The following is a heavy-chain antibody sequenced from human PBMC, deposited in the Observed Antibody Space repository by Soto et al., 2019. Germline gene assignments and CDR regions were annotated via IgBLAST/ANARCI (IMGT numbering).Heavy chain of an antibody. CDR2: ISSNGGST. V-gene: IGHV3-64*01. CDR1: GFTFSSYA. J-gene: IGHJ4*02. Sequence: GGSLRLSCAASGFTFSSYAMHWVRQAPGKGLEYVSAISSNGGSTYYANSVKGRFTISRDNSKNTLYLQMGSLRAEDMAVYYCARGKYYDSSGYYYFDYWGQGTLVTVSS. CDR3: ARGKYYDSSGYYYFDY. D-gene: IGHD3-22*01.